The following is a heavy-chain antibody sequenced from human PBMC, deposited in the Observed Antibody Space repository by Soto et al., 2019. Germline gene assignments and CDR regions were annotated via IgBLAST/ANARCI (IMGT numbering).Heavy chain of an antibody. V-gene: IGHV1-69*06. D-gene: IGHD6-6*01. CDR2: IIPIFGTA. Sequence: SVKVSCKASGGTFSSYAISWVRQAPGQGLEWMGGIIPIFGTANYAQKFQGRVTITADKSTSTAYMELSSLRSEDTAVYYCARENIAARSFDYWGQGTLVTVSS. CDR3: ARENIAARSFDY. CDR1: GGTFSSYA. J-gene: IGHJ4*02.